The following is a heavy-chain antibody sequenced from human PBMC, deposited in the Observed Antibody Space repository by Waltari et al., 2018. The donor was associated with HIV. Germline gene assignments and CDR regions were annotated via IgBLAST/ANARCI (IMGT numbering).Heavy chain of an antibody. CDR3: AGAPDGGGGSGGGFHYHGLDV. CDR2: VKGYGRRT. V-gene: IGHV3-74*02. D-gene: IGHD2-15*01. J-gene: IGHJ6*02. CDR1: GFTFSRYW. Sequence: EVQVVQSGGGLVQPGGSLRLSCAASGFTFSRYWFHWVRPAPGKGLVGGGRVKGYGRRTSYADCVKGRFHSSRENAKNSCSVQMKSLRVDDTAVDYCAGAPDGGGGSGGGFHYHGLDVWGQGATATVS.